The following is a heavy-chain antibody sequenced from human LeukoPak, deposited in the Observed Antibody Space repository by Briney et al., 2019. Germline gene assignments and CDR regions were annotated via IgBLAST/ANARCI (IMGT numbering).Heavy chain of an antibody. Sequence: PSETLSLTCAVYGGSFSGYYWSWIRQPPGKGLEWIGEINHSGSTNYNPSLKSRVTISVDTSKNQFSLKLSSVTVADTAVYYCARGVAAAGIWFDPWGQGTLVTVSS. J-gene: IGHJ5*02. CDR1: GGSFSGYY. CDR3: ARGVAAAGIWFDP. V-gene: IGHV4-34*01. D-gene: IGHD6-13*01. CDR2: INHSGST.